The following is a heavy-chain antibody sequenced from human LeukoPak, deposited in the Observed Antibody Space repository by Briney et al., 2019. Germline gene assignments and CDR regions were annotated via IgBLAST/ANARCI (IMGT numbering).Heavy chain of an antibody. Sequence: PGGSLRLSCAASGFTFSSYWMHWVRQAPGKGLVWVSRINSDGSSTSYADSVKGRFTISRDNAKNTLYLQMNSLRAEDTAVYYCARRDYYDSSGWNPDYWGQGTLVTVSS. CDR3: ARRDYYDSSGWNPDY. CDR1: GFTFSSYW. D-gene: IGHD3-22*01. V-gene: IGHV3-74*01. J-gene: IGHJ4*02. CDR2: INSDGSST.